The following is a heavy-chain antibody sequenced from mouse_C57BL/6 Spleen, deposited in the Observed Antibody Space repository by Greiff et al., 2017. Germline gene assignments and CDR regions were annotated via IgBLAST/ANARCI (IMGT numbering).Heavy chain of an antibody. V-gene: IGHV5-6*01. CDR1: GFTFSSYG. J-gene: IGHJ2*01. CDR2: ISSGGSYT. CDR3: ARQDYGSSYFGY. Sequence: EVHLVESGGDLVKPGGSLKLACAASGFTFSSYGMSWVRQTPDKRLEWVATISSGGSYTYYPDSVKGRFTISRDNAKNTLYLQMSSLKSEDTAMYYCARQDYGSSYFGYWGQGTTLTVSS. D-gene: IGHD1-1*01.